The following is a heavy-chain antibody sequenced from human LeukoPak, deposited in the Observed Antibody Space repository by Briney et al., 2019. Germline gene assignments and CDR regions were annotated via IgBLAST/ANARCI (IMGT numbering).Heavy chain of an antibody. CDR3: ATALGITGTTFDY. Sequence: ASVKVSCKVSGYTLTELFMHWVRQAPGKGLEWMGGFDPEDGETIYAQKFQGRVTMTEDTSTDTAYMELSSLRSEDTAVYYCATALGITGTTFDYWGQGTLVTVSS. D-gene: IGHD1-20*01. J-gene: IGHJ4*02. CDR2: FDPEDGET. CDR1: GYTLTELF. V-gene: IGHV1-24*01.